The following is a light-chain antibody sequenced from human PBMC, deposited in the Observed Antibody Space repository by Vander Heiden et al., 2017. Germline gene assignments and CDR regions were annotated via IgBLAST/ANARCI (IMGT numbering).Light chain of an antibody. CDR2: AAS. CDR3: QQYYSYPLLT. Sequence: AIQITQSPSSLSASTGDRVTITCRASQGISSYLAWYQQKPGKAPKLLIYAASTLQSGVPSRFSGSGSGTDFTLTISCLQSEDFATYYCQQYYSYPLLTFGGGTKVEIK. V-gene: IGKV1-8*01. CDR1: QGISSY. J-gene: IGKJ4*01.